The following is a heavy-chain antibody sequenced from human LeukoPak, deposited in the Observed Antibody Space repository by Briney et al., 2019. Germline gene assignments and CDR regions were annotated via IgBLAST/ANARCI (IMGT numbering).Heavy chain of an antibody. Sequence: SQTLSLTCDISGDSFSSNSAAWNWIRQSPSRGLEWLGRTYYRSKWYNDYAVSVKSRITINPDTSKNQFSLQLNSVTPEDTAVYYCAREYVGWELRSHWFDPWGQGTLVTVSS. CDR1: GDSFSSNSAA. CDR2: TYYRSKWYN. CDR3: AREYVGWELRSHWFDP. V-gene: IGHV6-1*01. D-gene: IGHD1-26*01. J-gene: IGHJ5*02.